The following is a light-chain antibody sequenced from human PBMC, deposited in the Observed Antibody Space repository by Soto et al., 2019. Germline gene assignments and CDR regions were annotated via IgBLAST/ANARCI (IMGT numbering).Light chain of an antibody. Sequence: DVVMTQSPLSLPVTLGQPASISCRSSQSLLYSDGNTHLNWFHQRPGQSPRRLIYKVSNRVSVEADRFRGSGSGTDFSLQISRVETDEVGVYFCMQGTDWSPYTFGQGTKLEIK. CDR1: QSLLYSDGNTH. CDR3: MQGTDWSPYT. CDR2: KVS. V-gene: IGKV2-30*01. J-gene: IGKJ2*01.